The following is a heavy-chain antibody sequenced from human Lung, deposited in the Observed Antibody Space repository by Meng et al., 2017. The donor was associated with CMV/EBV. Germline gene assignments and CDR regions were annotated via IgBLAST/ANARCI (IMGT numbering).Heavy chain of an antibody. CDR3: ARAVTYPRPYCFDL. V-gene: IGHV4-39*07. Sequence: SXTLSLXCTVSGGSISSNGYYWGWIRQPPGKGLEWIGTMYYTGRTYYNPSLKSRVTISVDTSKKQISLKLRSVTAADTAVYYCARAVTYPRPYCFDLWGQGTLVTVSS. D-gene: IGHD2/OR15-2a*01. J-gene: IGHJ4*02. CDR2: MYYTGRT. CDR1: GGSISSNGYY.